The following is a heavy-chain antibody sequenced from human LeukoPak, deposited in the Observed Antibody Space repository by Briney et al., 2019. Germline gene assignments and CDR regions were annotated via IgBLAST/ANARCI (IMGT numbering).Heavy chain of an antibody. D-gene: IGHD6-13*01. CDR1: GFTFTTYW. V-gene: IGHV3-7*04. J-gene: IGHJ4*02. CDR2: ISPDGSEK. CDR3: ARGGSSRFDQ. Sequence: GGSLRLSCAASGFTFTTYWMSWVRQAPGKGLEWVAKISPDGSEKYYVDSGKGRFTISRDNAKNSLDLQMSSLRADDTAVYYCARGGSSRFDQWGQGTLVTVSS.